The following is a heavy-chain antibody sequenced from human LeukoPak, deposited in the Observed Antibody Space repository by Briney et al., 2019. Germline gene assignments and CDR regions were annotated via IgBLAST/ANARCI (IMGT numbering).Heavy chain of an antibody. CDR3: ARGPTIAVAVGFDY. Sequence: GSLRLSCAASGFTFSTYAVNWIRQPPGKGLEWIGEINHSGSTNYNPSLKSRVTISVDTSKNQFSLKLSSVTAADTAVYYCARGPTIAVAVGFDYWGQGTLVTVSS. CDR1: GFTFSTYA. J-gene: IGHJ4*02. CDR2: INHSGST. D-gene: IGHD6-19*01. V-gene: IGHV4-34*01.